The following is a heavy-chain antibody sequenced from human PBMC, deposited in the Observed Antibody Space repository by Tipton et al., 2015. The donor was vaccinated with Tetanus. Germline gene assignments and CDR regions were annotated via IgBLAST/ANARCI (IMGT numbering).Heavy chain of an antibody. J-gene: IGHJ4*02. D-gene: IGHD3-9*01. CDR2: ITPYNGHT. V-gene: IGHV1-18*01. CDR1: GYSFTSYG. CDR3: GRGLKFYFDGGPYDY. Sequence: QSGPEVKKLGASVKVSCTANGYSFTSYGINWVRQAPGQGLEWVGWITPYNGHTDLAQKVQGRVTMTTDASLRTAYLELRSLRSDDTAVYYCGRGLKFYFDGGPYDYWGPGTVVTVSS.